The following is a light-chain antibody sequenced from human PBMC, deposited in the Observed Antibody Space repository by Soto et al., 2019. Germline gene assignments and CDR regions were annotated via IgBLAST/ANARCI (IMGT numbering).Light chain of an antibody. J-gene: IGLJ3*02. Sequence: QSALTQPASVSGSLGQSITISCTGTTSDVGAYNYVSWYQQHPGKAPQLVIYDVTNRPSGVSNRFSGSKSGNTASLTISGLQAEDEADYYCSSYTRSSTLVCGGGTKLTVL. V-gene: IGLV2-14*03. CDR3: SSYTRSSTLV. CDR2: DVT. CDR1: TSDVGAYNY.